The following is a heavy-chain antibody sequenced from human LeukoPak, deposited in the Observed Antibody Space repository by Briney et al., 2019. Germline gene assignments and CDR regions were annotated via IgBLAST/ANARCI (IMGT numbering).Heavy chain of an antibody. CDR1: GGSFSGYY. V-gene: IGHV4-34*01. J-gene: IGHJ6*03. D-gene: IGHD1-14*01. CDR3: ARGGPAPVYYMDV. CDR2: INHSGST. Sequence: PSETLSLTCAVYGGSFSGYYWSWIRQPPGKGLEWIGEINHSGSTNYNPSLKSRVTISVDTSKNQFSLKLSSVTAADTAVYYCARGGPAPVYYMDVWGKETTVTVSS.